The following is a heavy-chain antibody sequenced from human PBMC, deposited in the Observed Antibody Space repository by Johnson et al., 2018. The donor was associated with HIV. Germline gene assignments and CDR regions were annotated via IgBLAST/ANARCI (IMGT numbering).Heavy chain of an antibody. V-gene: IGHV3-15*01. D-gene: IGHD6-6*01. CDR1: GFTFDDYG. Sequence: QLVESGGGVVRPGGSLRLSCAASGFTFDDYGMSWVRQAPGKGLEWVGRIKSTPACGTPDSAAPVNGRFTISRDDSKNTLYPQMNRLKTEDKAVYYCTTEAYSSSSAAFDIWGQGTMVTVSS. CDR2: IKSTPACGTP. J-gene: IGHJ3*02. CDR3: TTEAYSSSSAAFDI.